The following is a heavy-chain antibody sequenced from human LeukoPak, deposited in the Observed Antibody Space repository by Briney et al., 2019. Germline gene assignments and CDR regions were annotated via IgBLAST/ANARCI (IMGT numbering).Heavy chain of an antibody. Sequence: PSETLSLTCTVSGGSISSYYWSWIRQPPGKGLEWIGYIYYSGSTNYNPSLKSRVTISVDTSKNQFSLKLSSVTAEATAVYYCARAPGNSYYYYGMDVWGQGTTVTVSS. CDR3: ARAPGNSYYYYGMDV. J-gene: IGHJ6*02. CDR1: GGSISSYY. V-gene: IGHV4-59*01. CDR2: IYYSGST.